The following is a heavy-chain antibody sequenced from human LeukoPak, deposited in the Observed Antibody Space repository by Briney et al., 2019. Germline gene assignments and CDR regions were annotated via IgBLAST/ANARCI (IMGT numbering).Heavy chain of an antibody. CDR1: GGSISSSSYY. J-gene: IGHJ4*02. V-gene: IGHV4-39*07. D-gene: IGHD3-22*01. CDR2: IYYSGST. Sequence: SETLSLTCTVSGGSISSSSYYWGWIRQPPGKGLEWIGSIYYSGSTYYNPSLKSRVTISVDTSKNQFSLKLSSVTAADTAVYYCARTINYYDSSGFSNWGQGTLVTVSS. CDR3: ARTINYYDSSGFSN.